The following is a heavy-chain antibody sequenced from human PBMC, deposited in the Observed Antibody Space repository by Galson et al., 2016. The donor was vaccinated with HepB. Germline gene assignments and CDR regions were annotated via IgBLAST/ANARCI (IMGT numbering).Heavy chain of an antibody. V-gene: IGHV1-69*13. Sequence: SVHVACKASEGSFGTYALSWVRQAPGQRLECMGGIIPIFGTAKYAQKFHGRVMITADESTSTAYMELGRLTSEDPAIYYCVRASGHQLTLGYLGQGTPVIVSS. CDR3: VRASGHQLTLGY. CDR2: IIPIFGTA. D-gene: IGHD3-3*01. CDR1: EGSFGTYA. J-gene: IGHJ4*02.